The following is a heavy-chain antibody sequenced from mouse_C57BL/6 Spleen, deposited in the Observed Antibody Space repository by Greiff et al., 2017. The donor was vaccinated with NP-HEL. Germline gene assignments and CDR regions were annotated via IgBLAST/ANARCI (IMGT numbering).Heavy chain of an antibody. Sequence: EVQLQQSGAELVRPGASVKLSCTASGFNIKDDYMHWVKQRPEQGLEWIGWIDPENGDTEYASKFQGKAPITADTSSNTAYLQLSSRTSEDAAVYYCTTCCGRIPCGDWGQGTLVAVAA. V-gene: IGHV14-4*01. CDR3: TTCCGRIPCGD. CDR2: IDPENGDT. CDR1: GFNIKDDY. D-gene: IGHD1-1*01. J-gene: IGHJ3*01.